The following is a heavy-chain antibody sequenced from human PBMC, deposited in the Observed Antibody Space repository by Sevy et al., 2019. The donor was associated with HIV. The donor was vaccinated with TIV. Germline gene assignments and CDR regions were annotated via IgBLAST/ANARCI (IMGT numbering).Heavy chain of an antibody. V-gene: IGHV3-48*01. D-gene: IGHD5-12*01. CDR2: ISGSSTTI. CDR3: AREGGYSDQGMDV. CDR1: GFTFSSYS. Sequence: GGSLRLSCAAPGFTFSSYSMNWVRQAPGKGLEWASYISGSSTTIYYADSVKGRFTISRDNAKNSLYLQMNSLRAEDTAVYYCAREGGYSDQGMDVWGQGTTVTVSS. J-gene: IGHJ6*02.